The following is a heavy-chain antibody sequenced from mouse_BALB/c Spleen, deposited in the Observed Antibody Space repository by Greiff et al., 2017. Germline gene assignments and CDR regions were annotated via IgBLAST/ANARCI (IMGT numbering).Heavy chain of an antibody. CDR3: ARGLDY. CDR2: INPYNGAT. Sequence: EVQRVESGPELVKPGASVKISCKASGYSFTGYYMHWVKQSHVKSLEWIGRINPYNGATSYNQNFKDKASLTVDKSSSTAYMELHSLTSEDSAVYYCARGLDYWGQGTSVTVSS. CDR1: GYSFTGYY. J-gene: IGHJ4*01. V-gene: IGHV1-31*01.